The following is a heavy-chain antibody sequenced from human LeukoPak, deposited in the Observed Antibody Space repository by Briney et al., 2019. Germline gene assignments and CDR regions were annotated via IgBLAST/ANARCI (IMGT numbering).Heavy chain of an antibody. CDR1: GGPISSYF. Sequence: PSETLSLTCTVSGGPISSYFWSWIRQPPGKGLEWIGYINHSGTSNLNPSLNSRLTISLDTSKNQFSLKLSSVTAADTAVYYCARHGGRPANFDYWGQGTLVTVSS. J-gene: IGHJ4*02. CDR2: INHSGTS. CDR3: ARHGGRPANFDY. V-gene: IGHV4-59*08. D-gene: IGHD3-16*01.